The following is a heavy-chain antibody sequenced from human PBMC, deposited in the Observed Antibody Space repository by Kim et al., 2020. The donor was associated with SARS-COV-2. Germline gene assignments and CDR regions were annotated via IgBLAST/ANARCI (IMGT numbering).Heavy chain of an antibody. D-gene: IGHD2-21*02. CDR1: GFTFDDYA. CDR2: ISWNSGSI. CDR3: AKDLGRGDWRLYYYYGMDV. J-gene: IGHJ6*02. Sequence: SLRLSCAASGFTFDDYAMHWVRQAPGKGLEWVSGISWNSGSIGYADSVKGRFTISRDNAKNSLYLQMNSLRGEDTALYYCAKDLGRGDWRLYYYYGMDVWGQGTTVTVSS. V-gene: IGHV3-9*01.